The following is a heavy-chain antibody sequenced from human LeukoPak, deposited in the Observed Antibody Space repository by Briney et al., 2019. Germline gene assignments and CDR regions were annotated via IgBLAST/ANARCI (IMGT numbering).Heavy chain of an antibody. CDR1: GYTFTSYD. Sequence: ASVKVSCKASGYTFTSYDINWVRQATGQGLEWMGWMNPNSGNTGYAQKFQGRVTMTRNTSISTAYMELSSLRSEDTAVYYCAGGPYYYDSSGYYQYNWFDPWGQGTLVTVSS. CDR3: AGGPYYYDSSGYYQYNWFDP. D-gene: IGHD3-22*01. CDR2: MNPNSGNT. V-gene: IGHV1-8*01. J-gene: IGHJ5*02.